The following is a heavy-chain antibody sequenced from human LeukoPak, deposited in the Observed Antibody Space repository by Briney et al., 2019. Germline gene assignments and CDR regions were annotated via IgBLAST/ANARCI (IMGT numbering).Heavy chain of an antibody. V-gene: IGHV3-7*03. CDR1: GFTFSSYG. CDR3: AREYDLWHEQGNWFDT. D-gene: IGHD3-3*01. Sequence: GGSLRLSCAASGFTFSSYGMSWVRQAPGRGLEWVANIKLDGTQKNYIQSVRGRFTISRDNARNFLYLQLSSLRAEDTAIYYCAREYDLWHEQGNWFDTWGQGVLVIVSS. J-gene: IGHJ5*02. CDR2: IKLDGTQK.